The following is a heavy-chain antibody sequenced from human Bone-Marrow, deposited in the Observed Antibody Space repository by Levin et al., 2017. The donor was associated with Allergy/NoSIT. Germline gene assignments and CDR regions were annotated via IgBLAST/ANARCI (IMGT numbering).Heavy chain of an antibody. V-gene: IGHV1-18*01. Sequence: ASVKVSCKASGYTFTSYGISWVRQAPGQGLEWMGWISAYNGNTNYAQKLQGRVTMTTDTSTSTAYMELRSLRSDDTAVYYCARVLGRHAQDYYYYGMDVWGQGTTVTVSS. CDR3: ARVLGRHAQDYYYYGMDV. CDR1: GYTFTSYG. CDR2: ISAYNGNT. J-gene: IGHJ6*02. D-gene: IGHD3-10*01.